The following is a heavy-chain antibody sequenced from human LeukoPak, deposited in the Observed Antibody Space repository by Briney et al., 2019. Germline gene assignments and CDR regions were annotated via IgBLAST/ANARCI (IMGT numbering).Heavy chain of an antibody. CDR1: GYTFTSYG. Sequence: ASVKVSCKASGYTFTSYGINWVRQAPVQGLEWMGWVSAYNGNTNYAQKFQGRVTMTTDTSTSTAYMELRSLTSDDTAVYYCARVRNDAFDIWGQGTMITVSS. D-gene: IGHD1-14*01. V-gene: IGHV1-18*01. CDR2: VSAYNGNT. CDR3: ARVRNDAFDI. J-gene: IGHJ3*02.